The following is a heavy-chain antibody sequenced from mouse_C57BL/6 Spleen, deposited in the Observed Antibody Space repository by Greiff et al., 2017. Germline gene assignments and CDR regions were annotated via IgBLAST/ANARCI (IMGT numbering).Heavy chain of an antibody. D-gene: IGHD2-5*01. Sequence: QVQLQQPGTELVKPGASVKLSCKASGYTFTSYWMHWVKPRPGQGLEWIGNINPSNGGTNYNEKFKSKATLTVDKSSSTASMQLSSLTSEDSAVXYLAGEKVYSNYDDWGQGTTLTVSS. V-gene: IGHV1-53*01. CDR1: GYTFTSYW. CDR3: AGEKVYSNYDD. CDR2: INPSNGGT. J-gene: IGHJ2*01.